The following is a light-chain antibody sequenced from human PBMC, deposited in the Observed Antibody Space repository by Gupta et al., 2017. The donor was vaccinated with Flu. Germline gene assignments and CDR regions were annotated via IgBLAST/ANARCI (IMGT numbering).Light chain of an antibody. Sequence: QSVLTQPPSVSAAPGQKVSISCSGSSSNIENNYVSWYQQLPGTAPKLLIYENTKRPSGIPDRFSGSKSDTSATLGITGLQTGDDADYYCGTWDSSLSAWVFGGGTKLTVL. V-gene: IGLV1-51*02. CDR2: ENT. CDR1: SSNIENNY. J-gene: IGLJ3*02. CDR3: GTWDSSLSAWV.